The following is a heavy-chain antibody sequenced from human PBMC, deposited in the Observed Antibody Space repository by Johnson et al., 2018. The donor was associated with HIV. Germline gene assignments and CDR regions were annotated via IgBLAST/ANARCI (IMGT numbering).Heavy chain of an antibody. CDR2: IHSDGSST. CDR1: GFTFSNSW. V-gene: IGHV3-74*01. Sequence: VQLVESGGGVVQPGRSLRLSCAASGFTFSNSWMHWVRQAPGKGLVWVSRIHSDGSSTSYADSVKGRFTISRDNAKNTLYLQMNSLRAEDTALYYCARERISGNSGAGALDIWGQGTMVTVSS. D-gene: IGHD4-23*01. CDR3: ARERISGNSGAGALDI. J-gene: IGHJ3*02.